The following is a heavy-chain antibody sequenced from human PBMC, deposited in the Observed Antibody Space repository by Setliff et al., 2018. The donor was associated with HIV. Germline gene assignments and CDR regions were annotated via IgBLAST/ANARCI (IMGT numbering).Heavy chain of an antibody. J-gene: IGHJ4*02. V-gene: IGHV4-4*08. CDR1: GGSISAYY. D-gene: IGHD3-3*01. CDR2: IYSNGGT. Sequence: SETLSLTCNVSGGSISAYYWSWVRQPPGKRLEWIGYIYSNGGTAYNPSLKNRVAISVDTSKNQFSLKLNSVTAADTAVYYCARDVLEGFFLERASEYWGQGTLVTVSS. CDR3: ARDVLEGFFLERASEY.